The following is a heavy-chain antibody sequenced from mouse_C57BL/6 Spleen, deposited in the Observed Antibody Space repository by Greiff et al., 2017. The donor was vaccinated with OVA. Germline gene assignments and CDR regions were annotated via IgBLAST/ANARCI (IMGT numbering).Heavy chain of an antibody. Sequence: EVQLQESGGGLVKPGGSLKLSCAASGFTFSSYAMSWVRQTPEKRLEWVATISDGGSYTYYPDNVKGRFTITRDNTKNNLYLQLSHLKSEDTAMYYCARELTKDFDVWGTGTTVTVSS. V-gene: IGHV5-4*01. CDR2: ISDGGSYT. CDR1: GFTFSSYA. J-gene: IGHJ1*03. CDR3: ARELTKDFDV.